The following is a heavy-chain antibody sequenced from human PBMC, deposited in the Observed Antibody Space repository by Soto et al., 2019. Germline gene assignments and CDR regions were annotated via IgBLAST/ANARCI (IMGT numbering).Heavy chain of an antibody. CDR2: ISYDGSNK. CDR3: ARSPDYYDSSGYPDY. CDR1: GFTFSSYG. V-gene: IGHV3-30*03. D-gene: IGHD3-22*01. J-gene: IGHJ4*02. Sequence: QVQLVESGGGVVQPGRSLRLSCAASGFTFSSYGMHWVRQAPGKGLEWVAVISYDGSNKYYADSVKGRFTISRDNSKNTLYLQMNSLRAEDTAVYYCARSPDYYDSSGYPDYWGQGTLVTVSS.